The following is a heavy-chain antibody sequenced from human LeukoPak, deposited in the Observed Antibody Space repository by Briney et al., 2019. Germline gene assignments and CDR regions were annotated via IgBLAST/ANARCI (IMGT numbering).Heavy chain of an antibody. D-gene: IGHD6-6*01. CDR2: ISGSGGSP. V-gene: IGHV3-23*01. CDR3: AKDPNAARPFDY. Sequence: PGGSLRPSCAASGFTFSSYAMHWVRQAPGKGLEWVSAISGSGGSPYYADSVKGRFTISRDNSKNTLYLQMNTLRAEDTAVYYCAKDPNAARPFDYWGQGTLVTVSS. J-gene: IGHJ4*02. CDR1: GFTFSSYA.